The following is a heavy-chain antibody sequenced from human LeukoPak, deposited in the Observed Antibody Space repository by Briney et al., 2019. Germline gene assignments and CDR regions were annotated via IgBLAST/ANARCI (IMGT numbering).Heavy chain of an antibody. D-gene: IGHD3-22*01. J-gene: IGHJ1*01. CDR1: GYTFTGYY. V-gene: IGHV1-2*02. CDR2: INPNSGGT. CDR3: ARLTPEEDPTYYYDSSGYYRGHLAEYFQH. Sequence: ASVKVSCKASGYTFTGYYMHWVRQAPGQGLEWMGWINPNSGGTNYAQKFQGRVTMTRDTSISTAYMELSRLSSVTAADTAVYYCARLTPEEDPTYYYDSSGYYRGHLAEYFQHWGQGTLVTVSS.